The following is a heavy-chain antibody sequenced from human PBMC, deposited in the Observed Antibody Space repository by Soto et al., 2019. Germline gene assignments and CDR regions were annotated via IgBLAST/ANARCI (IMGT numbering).Heavy chain of an antibody. J-gene: IGHJ4*02. CDR1: GYSFSSFW. CDR3: ARQIYDSDSGPNFQYYFDS. CDR2: IDPSDSET. Sequence: GESLKISCEGSGYSFSSFWISWVRQMPGKGLEWVGRIDPSDSETRYSPSFQGHVTVSADTSLSTAYLHWNSLWASDTAMYYCARQIYDSDSGPNFQYYFDSWGQGTLVTVS. D-gene: IGHD3-22*01. V-gene: IGHV5-51*01.